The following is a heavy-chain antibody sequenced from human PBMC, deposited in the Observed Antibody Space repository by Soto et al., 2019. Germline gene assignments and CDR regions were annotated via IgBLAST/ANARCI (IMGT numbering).Heavy chain of an antibody. CDR1: GGSFSGYY. CDR3: ERVKSRLSYYYGMDV. Sequence: SETLSLTCAVYGGSFSGYYWSWIRQPPGKGLEWIGEINHSGSTNYNPSLKSRVTISVDTSKNQFSLKLSSVTAADTAVYYCERVKSRLSYYYGMDVWGQGTTVTVSS. J-gene: IGHJ6*02. D-gene: IGHD6-25*01. V-gene: IGHV4-34*01. CDR2: INHSGST.